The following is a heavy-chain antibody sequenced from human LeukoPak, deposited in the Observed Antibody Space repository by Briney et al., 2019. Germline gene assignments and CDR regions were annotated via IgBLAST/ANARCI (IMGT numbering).Heavy chain of an antibody. V-gene: IGHV3-49*03. D-gene: IGHD3-3*01. CDR2: IRSRAYDGTT. Sequence: GGSLRLSCIASGFTFDDYAMSWFRQAPGKGPEWVGFIRSRAYDGTTEYAASVKGRFTISRDDSKSIAYLQMNSLKSEDTAVYYCTRDHRDRSGVYSGFVDYWGQGTLVTVSS. CDR3: TRDHRDRSGVYSGFVDY. J-gene: IGHJ4*02. CDR1: GFTFDDYA.